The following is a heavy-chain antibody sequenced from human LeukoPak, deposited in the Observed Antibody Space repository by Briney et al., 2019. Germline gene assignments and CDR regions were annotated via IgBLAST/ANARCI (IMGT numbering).Heavy chain of an antibody. Sequence: GGSLRLSCAASGFTFSDCYMSWIRQAPGKGLEWVSYISSSSSYTNYADSVKGRFTISRNNAKNSLYVQMNSLRAEDTAVYYCARVRDSSGYYPDYWGQGTLVTISS. CDR1: GFTFSDCY. D-gene: IGHD3-22*01. V-gene: IGHV3-11*05. CDR3: ARVRDSSGYYPDY. J-gene: IGHJ4*02. CDR2: ISSSSSYT.